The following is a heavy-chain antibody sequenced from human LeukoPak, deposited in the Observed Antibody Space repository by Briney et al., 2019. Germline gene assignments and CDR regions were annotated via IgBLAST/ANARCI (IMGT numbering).Heavy chain of an antibody. J-gene: IGHJ4*02. D-gene: IGHD2-15*01. CDR2: ISGSGGST. CDR3: AKALDSGALPRGASYFAY. V-gene: IGHV3-23*01. Sequence: PGGSLRLSCAASGFTFSTYAMSWVRKAPGKGLEWASAISGSGGSTYYADYVKGRFTISRDNSKNTLYLQMNSLRAEDTAVYYCAKALDSGALPRGASYFAYWGQETLVTVSS. CDR1: GFTFSTYA.